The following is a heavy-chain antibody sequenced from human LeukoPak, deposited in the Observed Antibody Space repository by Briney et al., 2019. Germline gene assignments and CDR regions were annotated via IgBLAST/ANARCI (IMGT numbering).Heavy chain of an antibody. CDR3: ARHSPKASYYYDSSGYYPLDY. J-gene: IGHJ4*02. CDR2: ISHSGGT. V-gene: IGHV4-30-4*01. CDR1: GGSISSGDYY. D-gene: IGHD3-22*01. Sequence: SETLSLTCTVSGGSISSGDYYWSWIRQPPGKGLEWIAYISHSGGTYYSPSLKSRVTISVDTSKNQFSLKLSSVTAADTAVYYCARHSPKASYYYDSSGYYPLDYWGQGTLVTVSS.